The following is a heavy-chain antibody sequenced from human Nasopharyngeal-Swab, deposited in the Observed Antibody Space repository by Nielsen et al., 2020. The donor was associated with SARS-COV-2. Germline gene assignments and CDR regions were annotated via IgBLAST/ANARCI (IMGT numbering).Heavy chain of an antibody. V-gene: IGHV3-23*01. J-gene: IGHJ6*02. Sequence: GGSLRLSCAASGFTFSSYAMSCVRQAPGKGLEWVSAISGSGGSTYYADSVKGRFTISRDNSKNTLYLQMNSLRAEDTAVYYCAKSGGSSWSYGMNVWGQGTTVTVSS. D-gene: IGHD6-13*01. CDR3: AKSGGSSWSYGMNV. CDR1: GFTFSSYA. CDR2: ISGSGGST.